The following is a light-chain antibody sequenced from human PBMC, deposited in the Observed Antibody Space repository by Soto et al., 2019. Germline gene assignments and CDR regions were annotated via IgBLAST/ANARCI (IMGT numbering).Light chain of an antibody. V-gene: IGLV1-44*01. J-gene: IGLJ1*01. Sequence: QSVLTQPPSASGTPGQRVTISCSGSNSDIGSNTENWYQQHPGTAPKLLIYYDNLRPSGVPDRISGSKSGTSASLAISGLLSDDAADYYCAAWDDSLNGGVFGTGTKVTVL. CDR2: YDN. CDR1: NSDIGSNT. CDR3: AAWDDSLNGGV.